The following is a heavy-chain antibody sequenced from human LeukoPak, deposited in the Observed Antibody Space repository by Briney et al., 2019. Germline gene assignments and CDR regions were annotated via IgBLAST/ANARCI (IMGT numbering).Heavy chain of an antibody. CDR1: GFTFSSYR. Sequence: GGSLRLSCAASGFTFSSYRMNWVRQAPGKGLEWVSYISSSSSTIYYADSVKGRFTISRDNAKNSLYLQMNSLRDEDTAVYYCARDQYDFWSGRDDAFDIWGQGTMVTVSS. CDR2: ISSSSSTI. J-gene: IGHJ3*02. D-gene: IGHD3-3*01. V-gene: IGHV3-48*02. CDR3: ARDQYDFWSGRDDAFDI.